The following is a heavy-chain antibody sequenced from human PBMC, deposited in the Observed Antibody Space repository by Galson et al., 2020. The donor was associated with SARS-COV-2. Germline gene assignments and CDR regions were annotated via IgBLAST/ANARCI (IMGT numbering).Heavy chain of an antibody. D-gene: IGHD3-16*01. CDR3: GGWGTYNF. Sequence: TGRSLRLSCAASGFTFSSYWMNWVRQAPGKGLEWVANISPDGSERCVDSVKGRFTASRDNANNVLYLQMNSLRGEDTAIYYCGGWGTYNFWGQGTLVTVSS. J-gene: IGHJ4*02. CDR2: ISPDGSER. V-gene: IGHV3-7*05. CDR1: GFTFSSYW.